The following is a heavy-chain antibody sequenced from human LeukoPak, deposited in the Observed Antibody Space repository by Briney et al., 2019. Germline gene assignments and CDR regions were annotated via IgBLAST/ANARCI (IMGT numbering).Heavy chain of an antibody. CDR1: GYTFTNYG. D-gene: IGHD3-22*01. Sequence: ASVKVSCKASGYTFTNYGILWVRQAPGQGLEWMGWISAYSGNTNYAQKLQGRVTMTTETSTSTAYMELESLRSDDAAVYYCAISQGSYYDSSGYLGGDYWGQGTLVTASS. CDR3: AISQGSYYDSSGYLGGDY. J-gene: IGHJ4*02. CDR2: ISAYSGNT. V-gene: IGHV1-18*01.